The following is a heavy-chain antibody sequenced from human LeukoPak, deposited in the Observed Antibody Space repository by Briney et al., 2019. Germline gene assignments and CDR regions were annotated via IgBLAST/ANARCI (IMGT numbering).Heavy chain of an antibody. D-gene: IGHD6-6*01. Sequence: PGGSLRLSCAASGFTFSSYAMSWVRQAPGKGLEWVSAISGSGGSTYYADSVKGRFPISRDNSKNTLYLQMNSLRAEDTAVYYCAKGDSSSSDYYYYYMDVWGKGTTVTVSS. V-gene: IGHV3-23*01. CDR3: AKGDSSSSDYYYYYMDV. J-gene: IGHJ6*03. CDR2: ISGSGGST. CDR1: GFTFSSYA.